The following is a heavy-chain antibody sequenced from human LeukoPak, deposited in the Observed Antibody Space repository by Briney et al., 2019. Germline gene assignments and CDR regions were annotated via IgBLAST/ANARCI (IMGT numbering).Heavy chain of an antibody. J-gene: IGHJ5*02. CDR1: GFTFSSYA. CDR2: ISYDGSNK. CDR3: AREEVGWFDP. V-gene: IGHV3-30-3*01. Sequence: PGGSLRLSCAASGFTFSSYAMHWVRQAPGKGLEWVAVISYDGSNKYYADSVKGRFTISRDNSKNTLYLQMNSLRAEDTAVYYCAREEVGWFDPWGQGTLVTVSA.